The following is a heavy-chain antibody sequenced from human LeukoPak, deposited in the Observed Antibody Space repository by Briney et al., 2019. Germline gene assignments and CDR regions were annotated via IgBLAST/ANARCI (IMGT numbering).Heavy chain of an antibody. D-gene: IGHD6-13*01. CDR3: ARDRVAAAGTFEYFQH. Sequence: GGSLRLSCAASGFAVSSNYMSWVRQAPGKGLEWVSVIYSSGSTYYADSVKGRFTISRDNSKNTLYLQMNSLRAEDTAVYYCARDRVAAAGTFEYFQHWGQGTLVTVSS. CDR2: IYSSGST. V-gene: IGHV3-53*01. J-gene: IGHJ1*01. CDR1: GFAVSSNY.